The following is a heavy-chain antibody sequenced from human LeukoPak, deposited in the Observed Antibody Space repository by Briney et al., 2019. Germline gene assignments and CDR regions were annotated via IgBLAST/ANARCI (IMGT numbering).Heavy chain of an antibody. CDR3: ATNGGVILVVHTEGQFLQH. CDR2: IRNDESNK. CDR1: GFTFSSYA. Sequence: GRSLRLSCAASGFTFSSYAMHWVRQAPGKGLEWVAFIRNDESNKYYAGSVKGRFTISRDYSKNTLHLQMNSLRAEDTAVYYCATNGGVILVVHTEGQFLQHWGQGTLVTVSS. D-gene: IGHD3-16*01. J-gene: IGHJ1*01. V-gene: IGHV3-30*04.